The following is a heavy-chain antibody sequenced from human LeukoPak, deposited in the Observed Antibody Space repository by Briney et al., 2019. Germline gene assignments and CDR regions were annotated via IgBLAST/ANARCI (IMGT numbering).Heavy chain of an antibody. Sequence: SXXXSXXCTXXGXXISSXSXXWGWIRQPPGKGLXWIVSIYYSGSTYYNPSLKSRVTISVDTSKNQFSLKLSSVTAADTAVYYCARERQQLGPYYFDYWGQGTLVTVSS. CDR1: GXXISSXSXX. D-gene: IGHD6-13*01. J-gene: IGHJ4*02. CDR3: ARERQQLGPYYFDY. V-gene: IGHV4-39*07. CDR2: IYYSGST.